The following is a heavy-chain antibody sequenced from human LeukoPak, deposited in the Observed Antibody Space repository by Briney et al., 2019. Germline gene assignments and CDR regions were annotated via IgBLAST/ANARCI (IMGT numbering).Heavy chain of an antibody. D-gene: IGHD3-10*01. CDR1: GFTFSEYG. V-gene: IGHV3-30*18. CDR2: ISYDGSNK. CDR3: AKDRYGSGKNWFDP. Sequence: GGSLRLSCAASGFTFSEYGMHWVRQAPGKGLEWVAVISYDGSNKYYADSVKGRFTISRDNSKNTLYLQMNSLRAEDTAVYYCAKDRYGSGKNWFDPWGQGTLVTVSS. J-gene: IGHJ5*02.